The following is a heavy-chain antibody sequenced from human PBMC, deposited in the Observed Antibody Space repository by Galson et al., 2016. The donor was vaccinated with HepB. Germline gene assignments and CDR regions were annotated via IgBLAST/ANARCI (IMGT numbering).Heavy chain of an antibody. CDR2: VSDSEDNT. CDR3: ARGPGWLTDY. J-gene: IGHJ4*02. CDR1: GFTFSNYP. D-gene: IGHD3-10*01. Sequence: SLRLSCAASGFTFSNYPMTWVRQAPGKGLEWVSAVSDSEDNTFYADAVKGRFTIYRDSARRSFHLQMNGLRVEDTAFYYCARGPGWLTDYWGQGILVVVSS. V-gene: IGHV3-23*01.